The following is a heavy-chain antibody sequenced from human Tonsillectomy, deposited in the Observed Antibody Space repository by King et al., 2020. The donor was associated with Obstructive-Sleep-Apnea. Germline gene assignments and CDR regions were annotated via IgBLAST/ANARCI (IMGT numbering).Heavy chain of an antibody. Sequence: VQLVESGGGVVQPGRSLRLSCAASGFAFPSYGMHWVRQAPGKGLEWGAVISYDGSNKYYADSVKGRFTISRDNSKNTLSLHMNSLRLEDTAVYYCAKDRGFGEKPTLFDYWGQGTLVTVSS. J-gene: IGHJ4*02. CDR2: ISYDGSNK. V-gene: IGHV3-30*18. D-gene: IGHD3-10*01. CDR1: GFAFPSYG. CDR3: AKDRGFGEKPTLFDY.